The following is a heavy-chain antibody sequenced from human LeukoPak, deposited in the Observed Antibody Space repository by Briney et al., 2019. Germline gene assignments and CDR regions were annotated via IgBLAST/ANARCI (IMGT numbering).Heavy chain of an antibody. J-gene: IGHJ5*02. CDR2: IVVGSGNT. Sequence: VASVKVSCKASGFTFTSSAMQWVRQARGQRLEWIGWIVVGSGNTNCAQKFQERVTITRDMSTSTAYMELSSLRSEDTAVYYCAASYYYDSSGYYPSGRGWFDPWGQGTLVTVSS. CDR3: AASYYYDSSGYYPSGRGWFDP. V-gene: IGHV1-58*02. CDR1: GFTFTSSA. D-gene: IGHD3-22*01.